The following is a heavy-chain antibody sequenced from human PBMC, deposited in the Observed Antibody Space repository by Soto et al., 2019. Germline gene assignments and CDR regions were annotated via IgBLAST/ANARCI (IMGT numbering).Heavy chain of an antibody. CDR2: ISSSSSYI. V-gene: IGHV3-21*01. D-gene: IGHD4-17*01. J-gene: IGHJ6*02. Sequence: PGGSLRLSCAASGFACSSYSMNWVRQAPGKGLEWVSSISSSSSYIYYADSVKGRFTISRDNAKNSLYLQMNSLRAEDTAVYYCARIPTVTTVDYYYYGMDVWGQRTTVTVSS. CDR1: GFACSSYS. CDR3: ARIPTVTTVDYYYYGMDV.